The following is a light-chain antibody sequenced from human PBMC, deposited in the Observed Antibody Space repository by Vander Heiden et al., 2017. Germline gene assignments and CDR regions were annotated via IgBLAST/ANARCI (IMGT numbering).Light chain of an antibody. V-gene: IGKV1-39*01. CDR3: QQTYSTLRT. Sequence: IQLTQSPSSLSASVGDRVSITCRASQSISSYLNWYHHKPGKAPKLLIYAASTLHSGGPSRFSGSGSGTDFTLTISSLQPEDFATYYCQQTYSTLRTFGQGTKLEIK. CDR1: QSISSY. CDR2: AAS. J-gene: IGKJ2*01.